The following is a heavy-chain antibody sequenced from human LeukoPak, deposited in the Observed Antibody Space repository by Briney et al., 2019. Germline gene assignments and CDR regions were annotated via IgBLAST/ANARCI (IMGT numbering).Heavy chain of an antibody. J-gene: IGHJ6*03. CDR1: GGSISSSSYY. Sequence: PSETLSLTCTVSGGSISSSSYYWGWIRQPPGKGLEWIGSIYYSGSTYYNPSLKSRVTISVDTSKNQFSLKLSSVTAAGTAVYYCARGSAYYYYYMDVWGKGTTVTISS. V-gene: IGHV4-39*07. CDR2: IYYSGST. CDR3: ARGSAYYYYYMDV.